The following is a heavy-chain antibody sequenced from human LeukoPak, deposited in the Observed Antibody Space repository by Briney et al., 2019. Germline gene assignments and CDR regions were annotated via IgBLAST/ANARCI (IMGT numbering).Heavy chain of an antibody. CDR3: AKDPYYYDSSGYYWFDY. D-gene: IGHD3-22*01. CDR1: GFTFSSYG. V-gene: IGHV3-30*18. J-gene: IGHJ4*02. CDR2: ISYDGSNK. Sequence: QPGRSLRFSCAASGFTFSSYGMHWVRQAPGKGLEWVAVISYDGSNKYYADSVKGRFTISRDNSKNTLYLQMNSLRAEDTAVYYCAKDPYYYDSSGYYWFDYWGQGTLVTVSS.